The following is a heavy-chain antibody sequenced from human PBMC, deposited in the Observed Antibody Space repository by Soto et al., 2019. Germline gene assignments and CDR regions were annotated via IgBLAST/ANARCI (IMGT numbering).Heavy chain of an antibody. CDR1: GGSISGYY. V-gene: IGHV4-4*07. J-gene: IGHJ4*01. Sequence: QVQLQESGPGLVKPSETLSLTCTVSGGSISGYYWSWIRQPAGKGLEWIGRVYSSGSTIYSPSLKSRVNMSLDTSKSPFSLGLTSVTAADPAVYYWARSSPGVSAVGWDFWGQGTLVTVSS. CDR3: ARSSPGVSAVGWDF. CDR2: VYSSGST. D-gene: IGHD6-13*01.